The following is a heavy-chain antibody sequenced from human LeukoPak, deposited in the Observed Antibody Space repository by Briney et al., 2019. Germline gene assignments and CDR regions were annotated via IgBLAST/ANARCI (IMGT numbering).Heavy chain of an antibody. CDR3: ARVFRGAVTSNWFDP. CDR1: GASMNGHY. D-gene: IGHD3-3*01. CDR2: ISDSGST. J-gene: IGHJ5*02. V-gene: IGHV4-59*11. Sequence: SETLSLTCSVSGASMNGHYWTWIRLSPGKGLEWIGYISDSGSTSYNPSLRSRVIMALEASKTGFSLRLNSVTVADTAVYYCARVFRGAVTSNWFDPWGRGTLVTVSS.